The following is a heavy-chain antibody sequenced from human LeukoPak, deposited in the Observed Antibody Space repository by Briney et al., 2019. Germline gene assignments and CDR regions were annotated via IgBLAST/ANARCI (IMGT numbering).Heavy chain of an antibody. D-gene: IGHD6-19*01. CDR2: IHYIVST. Sequence: PSETLSLTCTVSGDSISNHNYFWGWIRRPPGKGLEWIGSIHYIVSTSFNLSLKSRVTVSVDTSKNHLSLKLSSVTAADTGVYYCATSVYSSGWHPFFDSWGQGAPVIVSS. J-gene: IGHJ4*02. CDR1: GDSISNHNYF. V-gene: IGHV4-39*02. CDR3: ATSVYSSGWHPFFDS.